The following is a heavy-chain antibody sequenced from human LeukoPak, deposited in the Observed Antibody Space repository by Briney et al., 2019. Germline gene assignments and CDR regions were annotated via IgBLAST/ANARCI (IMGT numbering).Heavy chain of an antibody. V-gene: IGHV3-48*03. CDR2: ISSSGSTI. J-gene: IGHJ4*02. CDR1: GFNLGSYE. Sequence: GGSLRLSRAASGFNLGSYEMNGVRQAPGKGLEWVSYISSSGSTIYYADSVKGRFTISRENAKNSLYLQVNSLRVEDTAVYYCARVFYDSSGIDYWGQGTLVTVSS. D-gene: IGHD3-22*01. CDR3: ARVFYDSSGIDY.